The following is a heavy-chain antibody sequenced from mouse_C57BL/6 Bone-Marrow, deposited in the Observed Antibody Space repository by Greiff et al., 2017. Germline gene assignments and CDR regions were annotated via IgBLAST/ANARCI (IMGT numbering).Heavy chain of an antibody. Sequence: QVQLQQSGAELVRPGPSVKVSCKASGYAFTNYLIEWVKQRPGQGLEWIGVINPGSGGTNYNEKLKGKATLTADKSSSTAYMQLSSLTSEDYAVYFCATDGSSSRFAYWGQGTLVTVSA. CDR3: ATDGSSSRFAY. V-gene: IGHV1-54*01. CDR2: INPGSGGT. J-gene: IGHJ3*01. CDR1: GYAFTNYL. D-gene: IGHD1-1*01.